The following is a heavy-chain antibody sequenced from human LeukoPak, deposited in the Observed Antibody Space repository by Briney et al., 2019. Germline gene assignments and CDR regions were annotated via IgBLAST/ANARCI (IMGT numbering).Heavy chain of an antibody. D-gene: IGHD4-17*01. V-gene: IGHV4-59*01. CDR2: ISYIGST. Sequence: SETLSLTCTVSGDSMSSYYWSWIRQSPGKGLEWIGYISYIGSTNYNPSLKSRVTISIDTSKNQFSLKLRSVTAADTAVYYCARDLVTVTKGFDVWGQGTMVSVSS. CDR1: GDSMSSYY. CDR3: ARDLVTVTKGFDV. J-gene: IGHJ3*01.